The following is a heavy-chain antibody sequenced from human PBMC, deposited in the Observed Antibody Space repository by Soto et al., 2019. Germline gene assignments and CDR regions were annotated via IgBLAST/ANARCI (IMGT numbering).Heavy chain of an antibody. CDR1: VFTFSKYG. Sequence: VGSLRLSCASSVFTFSKYGMHCVRHAPGKWLEWVALIWNDGIRKVYVDSVKGRFTISRDNSKNTLDLQMNNLRDEDTAVYYCARDDDNEENALDYGGPGTRGTV. CDR3: ARDDDNEENALDY. J-gene: IGHJ4*02. CDR2: IWNDGIRK. V-gene: IGHV3-33*01.